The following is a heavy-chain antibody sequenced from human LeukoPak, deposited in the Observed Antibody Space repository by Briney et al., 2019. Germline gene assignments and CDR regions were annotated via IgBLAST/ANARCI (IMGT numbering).Heavy chain of an antibody. CDR3: AKDGLMRFFDY. J-gene: IGHJ4*02. Sequence: GGSLRLSCAASGFIFSSYDMYWVRQAPGKGLEWVAVISNDGNNKQYADSVKGRFTISRDNSKNTLYLQMNSLRADDTAVYHCAKDGLMRFFDYWGQGTLVTVSS. CDR2: ISNDGNNK. D-gene: IGHD2-8*01. CDR1: GFIFSSYD. V-gene: IGHV3-30*18.